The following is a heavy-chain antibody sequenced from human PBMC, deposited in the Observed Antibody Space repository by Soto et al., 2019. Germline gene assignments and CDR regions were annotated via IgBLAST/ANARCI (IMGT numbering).Heavy chain of an antibody. V-gene: IGHV3-23*01. CDR2: ISGGDSST. CDR3: AKDADIVATIFPRKFDY. Sequence: EVQLLESGGGLVQPGGSLRLSCAASGSTFSTYAISCVRQAPGKGLEWVSAISGGDSSTYYEDSVKGRFTISRDNSKNTLYLQMNSLRAEDTAVYYCAKDADIVATIFPRKFDYWGQGTLVTVSS. D-gene: IGHD5-12*01. J-gene: IGHJ4*02. CDR1: GSTFSTYA.